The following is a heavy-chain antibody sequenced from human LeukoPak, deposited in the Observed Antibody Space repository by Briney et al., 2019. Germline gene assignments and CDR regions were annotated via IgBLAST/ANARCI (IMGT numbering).Heavy chain of an antibody. Sequence: SETLSLTCTVSGGSISRGGYYWSWIRQRPGKGLEWIGYIHYPRRTYYNPSLKSRIIMSVDTSKNQFSLKLSSVTAADTAVYYCARESSGYQTYFDSWGQGTLVTVSS. V-gene: IGHV4-31*03. CDR1: GGSISRGGYY. D-gene: IGHD3-22*01. J-gene: IGHJ4*02. CDR3: ARESSGYQTYFDS. CDR2: IHYPRRT.